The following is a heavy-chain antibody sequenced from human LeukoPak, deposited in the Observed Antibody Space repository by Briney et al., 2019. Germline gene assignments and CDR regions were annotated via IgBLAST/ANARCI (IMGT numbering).Heavy chain of an antibody. D-gene: IGHD5-12*01. CDR1: GFTFSNSW. CDR3: ARDPWLPIGN. CDR2: IKPDGSAQ. J-gene: IGHJ4*02. V-gene: IGHV3-7*01. Sequence: GGSLRLSRAASGFTFSNSWMSWVRQAPGRGLEWVATIKPDGSAQYYVDSVKGRFTISRDNAKNSLFLQINSLRAEDTAVYYCARDPWLPIGNWGQGTLVTVSS.